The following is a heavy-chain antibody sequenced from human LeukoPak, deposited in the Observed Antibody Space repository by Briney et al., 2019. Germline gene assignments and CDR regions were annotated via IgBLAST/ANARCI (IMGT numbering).Heavy chain of an antibody. V-gene: IGHV4-39*01. CDR1: GGSISSSGYY. CDR3: ARHQYYSNFDY. CDR2: IYYSGST. D-gene: IGHD4-11*01. Sequence: SETLSLTCTVSGGSISSSGYYWGWIRQPPGKGLEWIGSIYYSGSTYYNPSLKSRVTISVDTSKNQFSLKLSSVTAADTAVYYCARHQYYSNFDYWGQGTLVTVSS. J-gene: IGHJ4*02.